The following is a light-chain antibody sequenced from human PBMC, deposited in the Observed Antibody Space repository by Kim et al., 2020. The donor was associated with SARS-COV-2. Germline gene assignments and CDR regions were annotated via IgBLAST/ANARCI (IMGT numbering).Light chain of an antibody. CDR1: SSDVGAYNY. Sequence: QSALTQPASVSGSPGQSITISCTGTSSDVGAYNYVSWYQQHPGKAPKVMIYVVTKRPSGVSDRLSGSKSGNTASLTISGLQAEDEADYYCSSYTTSSTWVFGGGTK. V-gene: IGLV2-14*01. CDR3: SSYTTSSTWV. J-gene: IGLJ3*02. CDR2: VVT.